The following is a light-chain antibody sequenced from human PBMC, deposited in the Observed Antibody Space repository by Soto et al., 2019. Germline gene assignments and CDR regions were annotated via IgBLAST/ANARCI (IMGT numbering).Light chain of an antibody. CDR2: DVS. CDR3: SSYAATNTVL. J-gene: IGLJ2*01. CDR1: SSDIGAFNY. Sequence: SALAQPASVSGSPGQSITISCTGTSSDIGAFNYVSWYQQHPGDAPKLLIFDVSDRPSGISVRFSASKSGNTASLTISGLQTEDEAHYFCSSYAATNTVLFGGGTKVTVL. V-gene: IGLV2-14*03.